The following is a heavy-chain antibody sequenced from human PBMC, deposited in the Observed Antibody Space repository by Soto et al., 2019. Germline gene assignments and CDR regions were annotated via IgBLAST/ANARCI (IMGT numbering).Heavy chain of an antibody. CDR1: GFTFDDYA. V-gene: IGHV3-9*01. D-gene: IGHD6-6*01. CDR3: AKVLYSSSPDDAFDI. J-gene: IGHJ3*02. Sequence: GGSLRLSCAASGFTFDDYAMHWVRQAPGKGLEWVSGISWNNGSIGYADSVKGRFTISRDNAKNSLYLQMNSLRAEDTALYYCAKVLYSSSPDDAFDIWGQGTMVTVSS. CDR2: ISWNNGSI.